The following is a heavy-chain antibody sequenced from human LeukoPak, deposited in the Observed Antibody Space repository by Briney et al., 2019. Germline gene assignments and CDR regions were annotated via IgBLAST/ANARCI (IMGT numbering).Heavy chain of an antibody. CDR2: INQDGSEK. V-gene: IGHV3-7*05. J-gene: IGHJ4*02. CDR1: GFTFSSHW. CDR3: ARDHVVRGVVWDY. D-gene: IGHD3-10*01. Sequence: PGGSLRLSCAASGFTFSSHWMSWVRQAPGKGLEWVASINQDGSEKYSVDSVKGRFTISRDNAKNSPYLQMNSLRAEDTAVYYCARDHVVRGVVWDYWGQGTLVTVSS.